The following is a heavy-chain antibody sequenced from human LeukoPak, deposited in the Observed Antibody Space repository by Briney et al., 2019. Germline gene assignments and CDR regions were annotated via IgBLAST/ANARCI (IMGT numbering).Heavy chain of an antibody. J-gene: IGHJ4*02. V-gene: IGHV3-7*01. D-gene: IGHD6-13*01. CDR2: IKQDGSEK. CDR3: ARDSYSSSSHFDY. CDR1: GFTFSSYW. Sequence: GGSLRLSCAASGFTFSSYWMSWVRQAPGKGLEWVANIKQDGSEKYYVDSVKGRFTISRDNAKNSLYLQMNSLRAEDTAVYYCARDSYSSSSHFDYWGQGTLVTVSS.